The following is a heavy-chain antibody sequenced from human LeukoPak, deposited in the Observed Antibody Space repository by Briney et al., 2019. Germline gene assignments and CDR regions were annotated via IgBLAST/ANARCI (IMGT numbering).Heavy chain of an antibody. CDR2: ISSSGSTI. V-gene: IGHV3-11*04. D-gene: IGHD5-18*01. J-gene: IGHJ4*02. CDR1: GFTFSDYY. Sequence: GGSLRLSCAASGFTFSDYYMSWIRQAPGKGLEWVSYISSSGSTIYCADSVKGRFTISRDNAKNSLYLQMNNLRAEDTAVYYCARDVGYFRFDYWGQGTLVTVSS. CDR3: ARDVGYFRFDY.